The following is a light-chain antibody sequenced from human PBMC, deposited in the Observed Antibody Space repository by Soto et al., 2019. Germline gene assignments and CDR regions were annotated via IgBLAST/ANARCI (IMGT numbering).Light chain of an antibody. CDR2: GAS. Sequence: EIQMTQSPSTLSVSPGERATLSCRASQSVSSNLAWYQQKPGKAPRLLIYGASTRATGVPARFSGSGSGTEFTLTISSLQPEDFAVYYCQQYNSWPYTFGHGTNLDTK. J-gene: IGKJ2*01. V-gene: IGKV3-15*01. CDR3: QQYNSWPYT. CDR1: QSVSSN.